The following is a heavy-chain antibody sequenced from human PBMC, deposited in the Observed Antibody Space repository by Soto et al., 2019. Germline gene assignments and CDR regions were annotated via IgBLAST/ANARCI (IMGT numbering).Heavy chain of an antibody. CDR1: GGIFSTYA. J-gene: IGHJ4*02. CDR2: IIPLFGTP. D-gene: IGHD3-10*01. V-gene: IGHV1-69*01. CDR3: ARDRDDYGSGNYYNRIDF. Sequence: QVQLVQSGAEVKKPGSSVKVSCKASGGIFSTYAISWLRQAPGQGLEWMGGIIPLFGTPNYAQRFLGRVTITADEHTSTAYMELSRLRSEDTAVYYCARDRDDYGSGNYYNRIDFWGQGTLVTVSS.